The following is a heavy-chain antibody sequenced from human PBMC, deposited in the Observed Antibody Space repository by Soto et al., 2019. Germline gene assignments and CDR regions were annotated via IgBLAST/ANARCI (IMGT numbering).Heavy chain of an antibody. D-gene: IGHD1-26*01. CDR3: VSEVGVRTFDS. CDR1: GFTFSSHA. Sequence: QVQLVESGGGVVQPERSLRLSCAASGFTFSSHAMHWVRQAPGKGLEWVTFISYDGSSKFYADSVKGRFTISRDNSKNTLYLQMNSLRAEDTAVYYCVSEVGVRTFDSWGQGILVTVSS. CDR2: ISYDGSSK. J-gene: IGHJ4*02. V-gene: IGHV3-30*04.